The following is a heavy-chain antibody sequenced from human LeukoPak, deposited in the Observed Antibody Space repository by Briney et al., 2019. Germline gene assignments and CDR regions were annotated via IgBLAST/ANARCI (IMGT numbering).Heavy chain of an antibody. D-gene: IGHD3-16*02. CDR2: IYSGGST. Sequence: GGSLRLSCAASGFTVSSNYMSWVRQAPGKGLEWASVIYSGGSTYYADSVKGRFTISRDNSKNTLYLQMNSLRAEDTAVYYCAREPVYDYDWGSYRDYWGQGTLVTVSS. CDR3: AREPVYDYDWGSYRDY. J-gene: IGHJ4*02. V-gene: IGHV3-53*01. CDR1: GFTVSSNY.